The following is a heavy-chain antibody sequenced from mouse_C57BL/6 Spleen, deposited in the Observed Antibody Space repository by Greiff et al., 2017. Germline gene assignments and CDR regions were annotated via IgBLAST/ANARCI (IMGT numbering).Heavy chain of an antibody. CDR1: GYTFTDYN. V-gene: IGHV1-18*01. CDR2: INPNNGGT. J-gene: IGHJ4*01. CDR3: ARYGSRRDAMDY. D-gene: IGHD1-1*01. Sequence: EVQLQQSGPELVKPGASVKIPCKASGYTFTDYNMDWVKQSHGKSLEWIGDINPNNGGTIYNQKFKGKDTLTVDKSSSTAYMELRSLTSEDTAVYYCARYGSRRDAMDYWGQGTSVTVSS.